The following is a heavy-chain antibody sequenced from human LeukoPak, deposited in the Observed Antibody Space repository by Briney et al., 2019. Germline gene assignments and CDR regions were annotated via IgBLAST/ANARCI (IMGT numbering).Heavy chain of an antibody. V-gene: IGHV3-48*01. J-gene: IGHJ3*02. D-gene: IGHD2-15*01. Sequence: GGSLRLSCAASGFTFSSYSMNWVRQAPGKGLEWVSYISSSSSTIYYADSVKGRFTISRDNAKNSLYLQMNSLRAEDTAVYYCARDKPGCSGGSCYSSAFDIWGQGTMVTVSS. CDR3: ARDKPGCSGGSCYSSAFDI. CDR1: GFTFSSYS. CDR2: ISSSSSTI.